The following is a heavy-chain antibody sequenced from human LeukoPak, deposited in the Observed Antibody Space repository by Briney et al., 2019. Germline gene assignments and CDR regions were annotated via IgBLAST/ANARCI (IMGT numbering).Heavy chain of an antibody. J-gene: IGHJ6*04. CDR3: ARGQKDGCSSTSCYAGYYYYYGMDV. CDR2: INHSGTT. Sequence: SETLSLTCALYGGSFSVYYWRWLRHPPGKGLEWIGEINHSGTTNYNPSLKSLFTLSVATSKHQFSLKLSSVTAADTAVYSCARGQKDGCSSTSCYAGYYYYYGMDVWGKGTTVTVSS. CDR1: GGSFSVYY. D-gene: IGHD2-2*01. V-gene: IGHV4-34*01.